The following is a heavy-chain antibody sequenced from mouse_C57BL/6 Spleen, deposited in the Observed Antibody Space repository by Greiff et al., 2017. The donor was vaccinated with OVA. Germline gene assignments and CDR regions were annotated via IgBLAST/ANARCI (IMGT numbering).Heavy chain of an antibody. J-gene: IGHJ4*01. CDR2: IDPNSGGT. Sequence: QVQLQQSGAELVKPGASVKLSCKASGYTFTSYWMHWVKQRPGRGLEWIGRIDPNSGGTKYNEKFKSKATLTVDKPSSTAYMQLSSLTSEDSAVYYCARGDIYSNYEDYAMDYWGQGTSVTVSS. CDR3: ARGDIYSNYEDYAMDY. D-gene: IGHD2-5*01. CDR1: GYTFTSYW. V-gene: IGHV1-72*01.